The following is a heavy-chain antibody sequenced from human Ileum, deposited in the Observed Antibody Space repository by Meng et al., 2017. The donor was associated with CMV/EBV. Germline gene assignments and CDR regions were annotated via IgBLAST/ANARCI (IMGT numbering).Heavy chain of an antibody. J-gene: IGHJ4*02. V-gene: IGHV1-18*04. D-gene: IGHD1-26*01. CDR3: ASDYTGSYYELLFDY. CDR1: GYTFTGYY. CDR2: ISAYNGNT. Sequence: ASVKVSCKASGYTFTGYYMHWVRQAPGQGLEWMGWISAYNGNTNYAQKLQGRVTMTTDTSTSTAYMELRSLRSDDTAVYYCASDYTGSYYELLFDYWGQGTLVTVSS.